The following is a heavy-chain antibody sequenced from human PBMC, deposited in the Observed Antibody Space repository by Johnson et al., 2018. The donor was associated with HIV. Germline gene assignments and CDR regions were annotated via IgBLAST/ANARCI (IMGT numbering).Heavy chain of an antibody. CDR2: VSYDGSSK. V-gene: IGHV3-30*19. CDR1: GLNFDDYG. D-gene: IGHD3-22*01. Sequence: VQLVESGGGVVRPGESLRLSCETSGLNFDDYGMSWVRQAPGKGLEWVACVSYDGSSKYYADSVRGRFTLSRDNSKNTLYLQMNSLRAEDTAVYYCARDRNPFLNYFASSADAFDIWGQGTMVTVSS. J-gene: IGHJ3*02. CDR3: ARDRNPFLNYFASSADAFDI.